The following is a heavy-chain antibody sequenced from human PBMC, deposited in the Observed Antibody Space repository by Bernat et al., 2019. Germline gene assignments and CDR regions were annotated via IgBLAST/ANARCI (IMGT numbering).Heavy chain of an antibody. CDR1: GFTFSDYY. CDR3: ARELRVIVVVPAAHAAFDI. Sequence: QVQLVESGGGLVKTGGSLRLSCAASGFTFSDYYMSWIRQAPGKGLEWVSYISSSSSYTNYADSVKGRFTISRDNAKNSLYLQMNSLRAEDTAVYYCARELRVIVVVPAAHAAFDIWGQGTMVTVSS. D-gene: IGHD2-2*01. CDR2: ISSSSSYT. J-gene: IGHJ3*02. V-gene: IGHV3-11*06.